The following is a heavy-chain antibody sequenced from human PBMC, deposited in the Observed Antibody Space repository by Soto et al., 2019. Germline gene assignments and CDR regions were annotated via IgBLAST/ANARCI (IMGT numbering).Heavy chain of an antibody. D-gene: IGHD2-2*01. CDR3: ASGGYCSSTSCSGSYYYGMDV. CDR2: INSDGSST. V-gene: IGHV3-74*01. CDR1: GFTFSSYW. J-gene: IGHJ6*02. Sequence: PGRSLRLSCAASGFTFSSYWMHWVRQAPGKGLVWVSRINSDGSSTSYADSVKGRFTISRDNAKNTLYLQMNSLRAEDTAVYYCASGGYCSSTSCSGSYYYGMDVWGQGTTVTVS.